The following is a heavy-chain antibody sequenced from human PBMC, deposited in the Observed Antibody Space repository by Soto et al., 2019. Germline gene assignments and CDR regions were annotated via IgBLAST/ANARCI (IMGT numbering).Heavy chain of an antibody. V-gene: IGHV4-59*08. CDR3: ARARSSSWGWFDP. D-gene: IGHD6-13*01. CDR2: IYYSGNT. J-gene: IGHJ5*02. Sequence: SETLSLTCSVSGGSMRDYYWSWIRQSPGKGPEWIGYIYYSGNTNYNPSLKSRVTISVDTSKNQFSLKLSSVTAADTAVYYCARARSSSWGWFDPWGQGTLVTVSS. CDR1: GGSMRDYY.